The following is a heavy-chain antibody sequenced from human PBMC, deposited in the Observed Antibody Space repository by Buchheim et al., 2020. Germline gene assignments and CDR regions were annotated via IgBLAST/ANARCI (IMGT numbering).Heavy chain of an antibody. CDR3: AKKVGATPSHFDY. J-gene: IGHJ4*02. V-gene: IGHV3-23*01. Sequence: EVQLLESGGGLVQPGGSLRLSCAASGFTFSNYAMSWVRQAPGKGLEWVSGISTSGGSTYYVDSVKGRFTISRDNSKSTLYLQMNSLRAEDTAVYYCAKKVGATPSHFDYWGQGTL. CDR1: GFTFSNYA. D-gene: IGHD1-26*01. CDR2: ISTSGGST.